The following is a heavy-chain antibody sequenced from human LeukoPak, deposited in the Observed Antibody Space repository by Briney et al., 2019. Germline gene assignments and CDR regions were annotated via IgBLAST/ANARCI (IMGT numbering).Heavy chain of an antibody. D-gene: IGHD5-18*01. CDR1: GFTFRNYG. J-gene: IGHJ4*02. Sequence: GGSLRLSCEVSGFTFRNYGMNWVRQAPGKGLEWVAVISYDGINEYYVDSVKGRFTISRDNSKNTLYLQMNSLRADDTAVYYCARDPGYSYGLDYWGQGTLVTVSS. V-gene: IGHV3-30*03. CDR2: ISYDGINE. CDR3: ARDPGYSYGLDY.